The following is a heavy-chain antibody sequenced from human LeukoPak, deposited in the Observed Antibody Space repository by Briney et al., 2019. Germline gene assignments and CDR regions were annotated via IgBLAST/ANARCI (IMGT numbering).Heavy chain of an antibody. Sequence: GGSLRLSCAASGFTFETFGMHWVRQAPGKGLEWVTFIRYNGNDNYNADSVKGRFTISRDNSKNMLYLQMNSLKAEDTAVYYCAELAITMIGGVWGKGTTVTISS. V-gene: IGHV3-30*02. D-gene: IGHD3-10*02. J-gene: IGHJ6*04. CDR3: AELAITMIGGV. CDR1: GFTFETFG. CDR2: IRYNGNDN.